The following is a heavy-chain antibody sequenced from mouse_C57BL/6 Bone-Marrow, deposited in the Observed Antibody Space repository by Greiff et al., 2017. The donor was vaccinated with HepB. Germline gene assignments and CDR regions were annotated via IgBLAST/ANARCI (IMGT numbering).Heavy chain of an antibody. D-gene: IGHD1-1*01. CDR3: VRSSFAY. Sequence: GGGLVQPKGSLKLSCAASGFSFNTYAMNWVRQAPGKGLEWVARIRSKSNNYATYYADSVKDRFTISRDDSESMLYLQMNNLKTEDTAMYYCVRSSFAYWGQGTLVTVSA. J-gene: IGHJ3*01. CDR2: IRSKSNNYAT. CDR1: GFSFNTYA. V-gene: IGHV10-1*01.